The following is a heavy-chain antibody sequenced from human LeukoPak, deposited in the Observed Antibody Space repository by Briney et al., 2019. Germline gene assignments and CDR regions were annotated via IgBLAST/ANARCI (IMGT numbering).Heavy chain of an antibody. D-gene: IGHD6-13*01. J-gene: IGHJ5*02. V-gene: IGHV4-4*09. CDR3: ARHWLEAAKTYSYWFDP. CDR1: SGSISDYY. CDR2: IYRGGTI. Sequence: SETLSLTCSVSSGSISDYYWSWIRQPPGKGLEWIGYIYRGGTINYNPSVKSRVTMSLDTSKNQISLMLNSVTAADTAIYYCARHWLEAAKTYSYWFDPWGQGTLVTVSS.